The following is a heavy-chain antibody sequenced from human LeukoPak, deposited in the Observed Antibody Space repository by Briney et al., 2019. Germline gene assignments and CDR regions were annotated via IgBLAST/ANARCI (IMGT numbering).Heavy chain of an antibody. D-gene: IGHD3-10*01. J-gene: IGHJ4*02. V-gene: IGHV1-24*01. CDR1: GYTLTELS. CDR2: FDPEDGET. Sequence: ASAKVSCKVSGYTLTELSMHWVRQAPGKGLEWMGGFDPEDGETIYAQKFQGRVAMTEDTSTDTAYMELSSLRSEDTAVYYCATAPRRGSGRWAADYWGQGTLVTVSS. CDR3: ATAPRRGSGRWAADY.